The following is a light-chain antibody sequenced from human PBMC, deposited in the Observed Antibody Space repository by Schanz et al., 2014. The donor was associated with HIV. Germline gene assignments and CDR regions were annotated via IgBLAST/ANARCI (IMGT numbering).Light chain of an antibody. CDR1: NSNIGAGYA. Sequence: QSVLTQPPSVSGAPGQRVTISCTGSNSNIGAGYAVHWYQQLPGTAPKLLISDNFNRPSGVPDRFSGSKSDTSASLAITGLQADDEAHYYCQSYDSSLSGLFGGGTKVTVL. J-gene: IGLJ3*02. CDR2: DNF. V-gene: IGLV1-40*01. CDR3: QSYDSSLSGL.